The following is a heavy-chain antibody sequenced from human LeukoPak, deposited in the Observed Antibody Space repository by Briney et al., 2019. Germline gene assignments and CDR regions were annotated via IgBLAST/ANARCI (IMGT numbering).Heavy chain of an antibody. CDR3: ATRLGGYSSTIDY. D-gene: IGHD6-13*01. CDR2: INHSGST. J-gene: IGHJ4*02. CDR1: GGSFSGYY. Sequence: SETLSLTCAVYGGSFSGYYWSWIRQPPGKGLEWIGEINHSGSTNYNPSLKSRVTISVDTSKTQFSLKLSSVTAADTAVYYCATRLGGYSSTIDYWGQGTLVTVSS. V-gene: IGHV4-34*01.